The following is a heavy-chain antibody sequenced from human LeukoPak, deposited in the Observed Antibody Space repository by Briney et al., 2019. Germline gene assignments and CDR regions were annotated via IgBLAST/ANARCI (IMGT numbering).Heavy chain of an antibody. Sequence: PSETLSLTCAVYGGSFSGYYWSWIRQPPGKGLEWIGDINHSGSTNYNPSLKSRVTISVDTSKNQFSLKLSSVTAADTAVYYCARAHICGGDCYFLDYWGQGTLVTVSS. CDR3: ARAHICGGDCYFLDY. J-gene: IGHJ4*02. CDR2: INHSGST. CDR1: GGSFSGYY. D-gene: IGHD2-21*02. V-gene: IGHV4-34*01.